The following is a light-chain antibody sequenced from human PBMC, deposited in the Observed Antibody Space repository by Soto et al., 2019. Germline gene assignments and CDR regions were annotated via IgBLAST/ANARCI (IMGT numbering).Light chain of an antibody. CDR1: QSVSSSY. J-gene: IGKJ5*01. Sequence: EIVLTQSPGTLSLSPGERATLSCRASQSVSSSYLAWYQQKPGQAPRLLIYGASSRATGIPDRFSGSGSGTDCTLTISRLEPEDFAVYYCQQYGSSPLVTFGQGTRLQMK. CDR3: QQYGSSPLVT. V-gene: IGKV3-20*01. CDR2: GAS.